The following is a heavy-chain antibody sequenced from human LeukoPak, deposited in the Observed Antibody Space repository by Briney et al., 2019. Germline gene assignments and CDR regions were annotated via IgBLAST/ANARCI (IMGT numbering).Heavy chain of an antibody. CDR2: INPNSGGT. V-gene: IGHV1-2*02. CDR1: GYTFTGCY. Sequence: ASVKVSCKASGYTFTGCYMHWVRQAPGQGLEWMGWINPNSGGTSFALKFQGRVTMTRDTSISTAYMELSRLRSDDTAVYYCARVLLERTSYYYYGMDVWGQGTTVTVSS. J-gene: IGHJ6*02. D-gene: IGHD1-1*01. CDR3: ARVLLERTSYYYYGMDV.